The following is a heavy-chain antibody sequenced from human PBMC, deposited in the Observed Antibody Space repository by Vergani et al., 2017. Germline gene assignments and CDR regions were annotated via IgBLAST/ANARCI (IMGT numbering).Heavy chain of an antibody. CDR1: GFSFGDYA. CDR3: SRGRGYSFGYSDY. V-gene: IGHV3-49*04. Sequence: EVQPVESGGGLVKPGGSLRLSCAASGFSFGDYAMTWVRQAPGKGLEWVAFISNKAYGGKTEYAASVKGRFTISRDDSKRLAYLQLSGLKTEDTAVYFCSRGRGYSFGYSDYWGQGTLVTVSS. CDR2: ISNKAYGGKT. D-gene: IGHD5-18*01. J-gene: IGHJ4*02.